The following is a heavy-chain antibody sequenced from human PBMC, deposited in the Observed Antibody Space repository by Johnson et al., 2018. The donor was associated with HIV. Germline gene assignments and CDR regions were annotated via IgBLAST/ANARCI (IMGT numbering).Heavy chain of an antibody. CDR1: GFTFSSYW. V-gene: IGHV3-7*01. D-gene: IGHD3-22*01. J-gene: IGHJ3*02. CDR2: IKQDGREK. Sequence: VQLVESGGGLVQPGGSLRLSCAASGFTFSSYWMSWVSQAPGKGLEWVANIKQDGREKYYVDSVTGRFTISRDNAKNSLYLQMNSLRAEDTAVYYCAREYYYDSSGTPVFDIWGQGTMVTVSS. CDR3: AREYYYDSSGTPVFDI.